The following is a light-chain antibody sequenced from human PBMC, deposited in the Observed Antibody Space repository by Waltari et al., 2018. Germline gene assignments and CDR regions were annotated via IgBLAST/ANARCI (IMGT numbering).Light chain of an antibody. CDR3: EQYDGSVLT. J-gene: IGKJ4*01. V-gene: IGKV3-20*01. CDR2: GAS. CDR1: QAIGHNF. Sequence: IVLTQSPDTLSLSPGERATLSCRASQAIGHNFLVWYQQKPGQDPRLLIHGASRRATGFPDRFSGSGSGTDFALTISRLEVEDFAVYYCEQYDGSVLTFGGGTKLEIK.